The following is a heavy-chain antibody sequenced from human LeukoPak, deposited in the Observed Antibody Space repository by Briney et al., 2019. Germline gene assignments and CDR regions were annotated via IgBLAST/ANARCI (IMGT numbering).Heavy chain of an antibody. Sequence: GGSLRLSCAASGFTFSSYAMHWVRQAPGKGLEWVAVISYDGSKKYYADSVKGRFTISRDNSKNTLYLQMNSLRAEDTAVYYCASPDFWSGYLGGQGTLVTVSS. V-gene: IGHV3-30*04. D-gene: IGHD3-3*01. CDR2: ISYDGSKK. J-gene: IGHJ4*02. CDR1: GFTFSSYA. CDR3: ASPDFWSGYL.